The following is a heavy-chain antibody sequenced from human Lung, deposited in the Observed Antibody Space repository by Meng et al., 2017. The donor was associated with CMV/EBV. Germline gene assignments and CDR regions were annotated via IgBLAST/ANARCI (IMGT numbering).Heavy chain of an antibody. D-gene: IGHD4-11*01. CDR3: AKGISNYVHPNWFDP. CDR2: ISGSGGST. J-gene: IGHJ5*02. CDR1: GFTFSSYA. V-gene: IGHV3-23*01. Sequence: SXAASGFTFSSYAMNWVRQAPGKGLEWVSAISGSGGSTYYADSVKGRFTISRDNSKNTLYLQMNSLRAEDTAVYYCAKGISNYVHPNWFDPWGQGTLVTVSS.